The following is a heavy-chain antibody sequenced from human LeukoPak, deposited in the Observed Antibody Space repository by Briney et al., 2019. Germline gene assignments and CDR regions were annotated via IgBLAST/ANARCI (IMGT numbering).Heavy chain of an antibody. Sequence: TSETLSLTCTVSGGSINSYYWNWIRQPPGKGLELIGYIYYSGSPTYNPSLKSRVTISVDTSKNQFSLQLSSVTAADTAVYYCAGDVMSTALDAFDVWGQGTMVTVSS. J-gene: IGHJ3*01. D-gene: IGHD1-1*01. CDR3: AGDVMSTALDAFDV. V-gene: IGHV4-59*01. CDR2: IYYSGSP. CDR1: GGSINSYY.